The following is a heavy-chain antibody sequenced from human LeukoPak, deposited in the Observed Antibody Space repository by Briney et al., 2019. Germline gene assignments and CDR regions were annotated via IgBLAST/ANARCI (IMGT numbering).Heavy chain of an antibody. CDR2: IIPIFGTA. CDR3: ARGYDSSGYHWFDP. CDR1: GGTFSSYA. Sequence: SVKVSCKASGGTFSSYAISWVRQAPGQGLERMGTIIPIFGTANYAQKFQGRVTITTDESTSTAYMELSSLRSEDTAVYYCARGYDSSGYHWFDPWGQGTLVSVSS. D-gene: IGHD3-22*01. J-gene: IGHJ5*02. V-gene: IGHV1-69*05.